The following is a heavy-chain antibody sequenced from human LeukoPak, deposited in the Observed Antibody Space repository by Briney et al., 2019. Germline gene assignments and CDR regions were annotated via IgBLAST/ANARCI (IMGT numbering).Heavy chain of an antibody. D-gene: IGHD2-2*01. CDR3: AKGLGYCSSTSCLPVHYYHYGMDV. V-gene: IGHV3-30*18. CDR2: ISYDGSNK. Sequence: PGGSLRLSCAASGFTFSSYGMHWVRQAPGKGLEWVAVISYDGSNKYYADSVKGRFTISRDNSKNTLYLQMNSLRAEDTAVYYCAKGLGYCSSTSCLPVHYYHYGMDVWGQGTTVTVSS. CDR1: GFTFSSYG. J-gene: IGHJ6*02.